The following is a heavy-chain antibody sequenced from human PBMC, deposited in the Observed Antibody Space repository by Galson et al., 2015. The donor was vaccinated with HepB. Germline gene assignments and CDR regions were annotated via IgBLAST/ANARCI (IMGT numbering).Heavy chain of an antibody. J-gene: IGHJ4*02. CDR2: ISSSSSYI. V-gene: IGHV3-21*01. Sequence: SLRLSCAASGFTFSSYSMNWVRQAPGKGLEWVSSISSSSSYIYYADSVKGRFTISRDNAKNSLYLQMNSLRAEDTAVYYCARDSEGIQLWLRSSGFDYWGQGTLVTVSS. CDR1: GFTFSSYS. CDR3: ARDSEGIQLWLRSSGFDY. D-gene: IGHD5-18*01.